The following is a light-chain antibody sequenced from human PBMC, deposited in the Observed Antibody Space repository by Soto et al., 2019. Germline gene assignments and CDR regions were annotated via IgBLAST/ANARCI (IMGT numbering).Light chain of an antibody. CDR1: QIIRSH. Sequence: EIVMTQSPATLSVSPGESATLSCRASQIIRSHLAWYQLRPGQAPRVLIYASSTRATGVPARFSGSGSGTEFTLTISSLQSEDFAVYYCQQYNVWPGWTFGQGTKVEVK. J-gene: IGKJ1*01. V-gene: IGKV3-15*01. CDR2: ASS. CDR3: QQYNVWPGWT.